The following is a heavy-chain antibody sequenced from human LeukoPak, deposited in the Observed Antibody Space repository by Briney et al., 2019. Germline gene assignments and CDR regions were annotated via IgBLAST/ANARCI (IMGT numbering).Heavy chain of an antibody. V-gene: IGHV3-23*01. CDR3: AKDRSSWYYPFDS. CDR2: VSGGGHNT. Sequence: GGSLRLSCVASGFTFSSYVMSWVRQAPGKGLEWVSVVSGGGHNTYYADSVKGRFTMSRDNSKRTVYLQMNSLRAEDTAVYYCAKDRSSWYYPFDSWGQGTLVTVSS. J-gene: IGHJ4*02. CDR1: GFTFSSYV. D-gene: IGHD3-3*01.